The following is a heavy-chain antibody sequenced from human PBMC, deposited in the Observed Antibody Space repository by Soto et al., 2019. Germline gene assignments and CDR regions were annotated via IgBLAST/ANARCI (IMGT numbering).Heavy chain of an antibody. CDR2: INHSGST. J-gene: IGHJ4*02. CDR3: ARDHAGSGTINFDS. Sequence: SETLSLTCAVYGGSFSGYYWTWIRQPPGKGLEWIGEINHSGSTNYNPSLKSRVTISVDTSKNQFSLKLSSVTAADTAVYYCARDHAGSGTINFDSWRQGTLVTVSS. CDR1: GGSFSGYY. D-gene: IGHD3-10*01. V-gene: IGHV4-34*01.